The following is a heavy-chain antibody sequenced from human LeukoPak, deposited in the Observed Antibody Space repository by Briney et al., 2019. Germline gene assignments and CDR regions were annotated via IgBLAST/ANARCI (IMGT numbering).Heavy chain of an antibody. D-gene: IGHD4-17*01. CDR3: AKDQDYGGFDY. J-gene: IGHJ4*02. V-gene: IGHV3-74*01. Sequence: QPGGSLKLSCAASGFTFSSYWMHWVRQAPGRGLVWVSRINGDGSSTAYPDSVKGRFTISRDNSKNTLYLQMNSLRAEDTAVYYCAKDQDYGGFDYWGQGTLVTVSS. CDR1: GFTFSSYW. CDR2: INGDGSST.